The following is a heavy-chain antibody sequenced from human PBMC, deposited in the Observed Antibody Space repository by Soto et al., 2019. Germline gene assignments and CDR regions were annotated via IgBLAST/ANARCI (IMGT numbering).Heavy chain of an antibody. CDR1: LYTLTELS. J-gene: IGHJ5*02. CDR3: ATGSPKYCSSTSCYLSWFDP. V-gene: IGHV1-24*01. D-gene: IGHD2-2*01. CDR2: FDPEDGET. Sequence: ASVKVSCKVSLYTLTELSMQWVRQAPGKGLEGMGGFDPEDGETIYAQKFQSRVTMTEDTSTDTAYMELSSLRSEDTAVYYCATGSPKYCSSTSCYLSWFDPWGQGTLVTVSS.